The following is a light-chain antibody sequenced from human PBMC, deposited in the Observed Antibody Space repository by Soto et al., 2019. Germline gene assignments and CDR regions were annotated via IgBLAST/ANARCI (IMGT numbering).Light chain of an antibody. CDR3: QHRSNWPWT. CDR2: DAS. CDR1: QSVSSY. V-gene: IGKV3-11*01. J-gene: IGKJ1*01. Sequence: EIVLTQFPVTLFLSPGERVTLSCRASQSVSSYLTWYQQKPGQAPRLLIYDASTRVTGIPARFSGSGSGTDSTLTISSLEPEDFAVYYCQHRSNWPWTFGQGTKV.